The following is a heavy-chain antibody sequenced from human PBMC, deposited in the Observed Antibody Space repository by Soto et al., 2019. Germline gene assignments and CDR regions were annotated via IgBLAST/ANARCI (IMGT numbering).Heavy chain of an antibody. Sequence: SETQSLTCTVFGGSISSSSYYWGWIRQPPGKNLEWTGSIYYSGSTFYNPSLKIRVTIFVDTPKNQFSVKLGSVTAADTAANYCASIPDIAVAGLRSYYCDCWRQGTLVTVSS. CDR2: IYYSGST. V-gene: IGHV4-39*01. CDR3: ASIPDIAVAGLRSYYCDC. J-gene: IGHJ4*02. CDR1: GGSISSSSYY. D-gene: IGHD6-19*01.